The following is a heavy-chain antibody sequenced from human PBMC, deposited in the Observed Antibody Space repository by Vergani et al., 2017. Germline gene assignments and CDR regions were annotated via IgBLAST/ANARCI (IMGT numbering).Heavy chain of an antibody. J-gene: IGHJ4*02. V-gene: IGHV4-31*03. Sequence: QMQLQESGPGLVKPSQTLSLTCTVSGCSFSSAPSYWSWIRQHPGKGLEWIGYISYSGSTDYNPSLKSRVSISADTSKNRLSLKLSSVTAADTAVYYCARSLPTDNFDSWGQGTLVTVSS. CDR3: ARSLPTDNFDS. CDR2: ISYSGST. CDR1: GCSFSSAPSY.